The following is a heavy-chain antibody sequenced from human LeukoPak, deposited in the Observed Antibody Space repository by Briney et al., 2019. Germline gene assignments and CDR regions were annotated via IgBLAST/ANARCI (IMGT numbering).Heavy chain of an antibody. D-gene: IGHD3-16*02. Sequence: ASVKVSCKASGYTFTGYYMHWVRQAPGQGLEWMGRINPNSGGTNYAQKFQGRVTMTRDTSMSTAYMELSRLRSDDTAVYYCARDRDYVWGSYPNDAFDIWGQGTMVTVSS. CDR3: ARDRDYVWGSYPNDAFDI. CDR2: INPNSGGT. J-gene: IGHJ3*02. CDR1: GYTFTGYY. V-gene: IGHV1-2*06.